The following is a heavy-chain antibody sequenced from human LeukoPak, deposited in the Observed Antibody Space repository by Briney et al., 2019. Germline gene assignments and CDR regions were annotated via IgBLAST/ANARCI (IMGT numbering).Heavy chain of an antibody. V-gene: IGHV4-4*02. CDR1: GGSISSSNW. D-gene: IGHD6-19*01. CDR2: MYHSGSS. Sequence: SETLSLTCAVSGGSISSSNWWSWVRQPPGKGLEWIGEMYHSGSSNYNPSLKSRVTISVDKSKNQFSLNLSSMTAADTAVYYCAVSTGWYKIDYWGQGTLVTVSS. J-gene: IGHJ4*02. CDR3: AVSTGWYKIDY.